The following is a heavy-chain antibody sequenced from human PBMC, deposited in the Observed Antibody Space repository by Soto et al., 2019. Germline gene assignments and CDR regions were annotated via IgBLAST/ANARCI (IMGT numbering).Heavy chain of an antibody. V-gene: IGHV4-30-4*01. Sequence: QVQLQESGPGLVKPSQTLSLTCTVSGGSVGTGDYAWTWIRQAPGKDLEWLAYDYYPGTNYQNPYLKGRASISVDTSKNQFSLELRSVTAADTAVYDCAGERYRFWRGPFDLWGRGTLVTVSS. D-gene: IGHD3-3*01. CDR3: AGERYRFWRGPFDL. CDR1: GGSVGTGDYA. CDR2: DYYPGTN. J-gene: IGHJ2*01.